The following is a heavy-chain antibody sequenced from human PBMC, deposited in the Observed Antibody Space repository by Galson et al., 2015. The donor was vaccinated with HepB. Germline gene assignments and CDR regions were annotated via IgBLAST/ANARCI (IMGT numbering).Heavy chain of an antibody. V-gene: IGHV3-13*04. J-gene: IGHJ6*02. CDR1: GFTFSSYD. CDR3: ARGYEDYGMDV. CDR2: IGTAGDT. Sequence: SLRLSCAASGFTFSSYDMHWVRQATGKGLEWVSAIGTAGDTYYPGSVKGRFTISRENAKNSLYLQMNSLRAGDTAVYYCARGYEDYGMDVWGQGTTVTVSS. D-gene: IGHD2-2*01.